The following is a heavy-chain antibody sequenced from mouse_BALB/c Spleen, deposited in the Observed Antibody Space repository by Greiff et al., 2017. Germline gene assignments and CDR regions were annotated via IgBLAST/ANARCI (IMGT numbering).Heavy chain of an antibody. CDR1: GFTFSSYA. D-gene: IGHD1-1*01. J-gene: IGHJ2*01. Sequence: EVKLVESGGGLVKPGGSLKLSCAASGFTFSSYAMSWVRQTPEKRLEWVASISSGGSTYYPDSAKGRFTISRDNARNILYLQMSSLRSEDTAMYYCARDYGDYFDYWGQGTTLTVSS. CDR2: ISSGGST. V-gene: IGHV5-6-5*01. CDR3: ARDYGDYFDY.